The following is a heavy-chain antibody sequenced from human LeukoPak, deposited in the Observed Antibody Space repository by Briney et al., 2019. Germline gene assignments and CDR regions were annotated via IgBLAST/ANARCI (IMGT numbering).Heavy chain of an antibody. D-gene: IGHD5-12*01. Sequence: PGGSLRLSWAASGFTFSSFAMSWVRQAPGKGLEWVSATSGSGGSTYYADSVKGRFTISRDNSKNTLYLQMNSLRAEDTAVYYCARDLYSGSFYWGQGTLVTVSS. V-gene: IGHV3-23*01. CDR1: GFTFSSFA. J-gene: IGHJ4*02. CDR2: TSGSGGST. CDR3: ARDLYSGSFY.